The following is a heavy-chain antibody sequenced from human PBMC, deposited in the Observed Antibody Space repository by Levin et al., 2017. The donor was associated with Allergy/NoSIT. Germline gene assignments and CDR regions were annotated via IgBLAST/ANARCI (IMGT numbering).Heavy chain of an antibody. CDR2: MNPNSGNT. V-gene: IGHV1-8*01. J-gene: IGHJ4*02. D-gene: IGHD1-26*01. CDR1: GYTFTSYD. Sequence: ASVKVSCKASGYTFTSYDINWVRQATGQGLEWMGWMNPNSGNTGYAQKFQGRVTMTRNTSISTAYMELSSLRSEDTAVYYCARVGWDHALSFFGGQGTLVTVSS. CDR3: ARVGWDHALSFF.